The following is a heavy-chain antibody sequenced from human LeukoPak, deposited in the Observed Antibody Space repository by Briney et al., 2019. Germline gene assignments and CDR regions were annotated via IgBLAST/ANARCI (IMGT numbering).Heavy chain of an antibody. J-gene: IGHJ4*02. Sequence: GGSLRLSCAASGFTFSSYAMSWVRQAPGKGLEWVSVISGSGGSTYSADSVKGRFAISRDNSKNTLYLQMNSLRAEDTAVYFCAKSQDGGRLFHFDYWGQGTLVTVSS. D-gene: IGHD1-26*01. CDR2: ISGSGGST. V-gene: IGHV3-23*01. CDR3: AKSQDGGRLFHFDY. CDR1: GFTFSSYA.